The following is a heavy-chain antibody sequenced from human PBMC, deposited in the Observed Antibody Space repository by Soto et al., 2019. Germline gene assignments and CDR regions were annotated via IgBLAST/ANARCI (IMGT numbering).Heavy chain of an antibody. V-gene: IGHV4-59*08. CDR3: ASMGVWFGEFPNWFDP. CDR2: IYYSRST. Sequence: ASEPLSLSCTVAGGSISSYYGSWIRQPPGKGLEWIGYIYYSRSTNYNPSLKSRVTISVDTSKNQCSLKLSSVTAADTAVYYCASMGVWFGEFPNWFDPWGQGTLVTVSS. D-gene: IGHD3-10*01. J-gene: IGHJ5*02. CDR1: GGSISSYY.